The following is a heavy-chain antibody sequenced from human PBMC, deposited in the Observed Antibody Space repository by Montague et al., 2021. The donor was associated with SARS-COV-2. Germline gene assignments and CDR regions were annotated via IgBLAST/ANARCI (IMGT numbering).Heavy chain of an antibody. D-gene: IGHD6-13*01. CDR1: GFSLSTSGMC. CDR2: IDWDDDK. J-gene: IGHJ5*02. CDR3: ARRLVAAAGSPFDP. Sequence: PALVKPTQTLTLTCTFSGFSLSTSGMCVSWIRQPPGKALEWLARIDWDDDKYYSTSLNTRLTISKDTSKNQVVLTMTNMDPVDTATYYCARRLVAAAGSPFDPWGQGTLVTVSS. V-gene: IGHV2-70*11.